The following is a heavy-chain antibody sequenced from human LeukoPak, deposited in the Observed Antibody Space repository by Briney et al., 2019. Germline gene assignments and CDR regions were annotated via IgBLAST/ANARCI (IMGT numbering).Heavy chain of an antibody. CDR3: ARGPARGYTRWFDP. Sequence: ASVKLSCKASGYTFTGYYMHWVRQAPGQGLEWTGWINPNSGGTNYAHKFQGRVTMTRDTSISTAYMELSRLRSDDTAVYYCARGPARGYTRWFDPWGQGTLVTVSS. CDR2: INPNSGGT. V-gene: IGHV1-2*02. J-gene: IGHJ5*02. D-gene: IGHD3-10*01. CDR1: GYTFTGYY.